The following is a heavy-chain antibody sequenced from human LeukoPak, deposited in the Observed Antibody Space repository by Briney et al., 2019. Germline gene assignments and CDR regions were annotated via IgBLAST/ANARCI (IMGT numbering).Heavy chain of an antibody. CDR1: GFSFSSHG. CDR3: ARDIATNYYYGMDV. CDR2: ISHDGNTK. Sequence: GGSLRLSCAASGFSFSSHGMHWVRQAPGKGLEWVAVISHDGNTKYYADSVKGRFTITRDNSKNTLFLQTNSLRAEDTAVYYCARDIATNYYYGMDVWGQGTTVTVSS. J-gene: IGHJ6*02. V-gene: IGHV3-30*03. D-gene: IGHD5-12*01.